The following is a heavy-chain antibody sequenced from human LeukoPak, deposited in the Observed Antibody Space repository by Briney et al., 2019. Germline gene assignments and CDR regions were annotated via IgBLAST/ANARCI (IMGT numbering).Heavy chain of an antibody. CDR1: GYTFTSHA. Sequence: GASVKVSCKASGYTFTSHAMNWVRQAPGQGLEWMGWINTNTGNPTYAQAFTGRFVFSLYTSASTAYLQISSLKADDTAVHYCAREVAIGRAAMEGLLHWGQGTLVTVSS. J-gene: IGHJ4*02. V-gene: IGHV7-4-1*02. CDR3: AREVAIGRAAMEGLLH. CDR2: INTNTGNP. D-gene: IGHD5-18*01.